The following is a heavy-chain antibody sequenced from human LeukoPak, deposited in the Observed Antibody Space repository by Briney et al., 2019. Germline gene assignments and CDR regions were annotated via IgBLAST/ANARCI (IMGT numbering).Heavy chain of an antibody. CDR3: ARVYGTTVTTNFDY. Sequence: GASVKVSCKASGYTFTSYYMHWERQAPGEGLEWMGIINPSGGSTSYAQTFQGRVTMTRDMYTSTVYMELSSLRSEDTAVYYCARVYGTTVTTNFDYWGQGTLVTVSS. V-gene: IGHV1-46*01. CDR1: GYTFTSYY. D-gene: IGHD4-17*01. CDR2: INPSGGST. J-gene: IGHJ4*02.